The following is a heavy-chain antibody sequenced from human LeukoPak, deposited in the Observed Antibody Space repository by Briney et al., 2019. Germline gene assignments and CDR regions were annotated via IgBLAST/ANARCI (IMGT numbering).Heavy chain of an antibody. CDR3: ARGYSSANWFDP. D-gene: IGHD6-25*01. J-gene: IGHJ5*02. V-gene: IGHV4-59*01. CDR1: GGSISSYY. CDR2: IYYSGST. Sequence: SETLSHTCTVSGGSISSYYWSWIRRPPGKGLEWIGYIYYSGSTNYNPSLKSRVTISVDTSKNQFSLKLSSVTAADTAVYYCARGYSSANWFDPWGQGTLVTVSS.